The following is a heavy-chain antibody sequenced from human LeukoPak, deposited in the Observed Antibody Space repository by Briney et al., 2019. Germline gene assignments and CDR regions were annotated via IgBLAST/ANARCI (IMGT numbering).Heavy chain of an antibody. Sequence: ASVKVSCKASGYTFTSYDINWVRQATGQGLEWMGWMNPNSGNTGYAQKFQGRVTMTGNTSISTAYMELSSLRSEDTAVYYCAREGTHSIAVVDYWGQGTLVTVSS. CDR3: AREGTHSIAVVDY. D-gene: IGHD6-19*01. CDR2: MNPNSGNT. CDR1: GYTFTSYD. J-gene: IGHJ4*02. V-gene: IGHV1-8*01.